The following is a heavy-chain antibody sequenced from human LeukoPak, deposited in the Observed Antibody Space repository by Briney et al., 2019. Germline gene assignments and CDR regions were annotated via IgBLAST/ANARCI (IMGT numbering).Heavy chain of an antibody. CDR3: AKDPIPLLWFGESFDL. Sequence: PGGSLRLSCAASGFTFSSYATSWVRQAPGKGLEWVSAISGSGGSTYYADSVKGRFTISRDNSENTLYLQMNSLRAEDTAVYYCAKDPIPLLWFGESFDLWGRGTLVTVSS. J-gene: IGHJ2*01. D-gene: IGHD3-10*01. CDR1: GFTFSSYA. CDR2: ISGSGGST. V-gene: IGHV3-23*01.